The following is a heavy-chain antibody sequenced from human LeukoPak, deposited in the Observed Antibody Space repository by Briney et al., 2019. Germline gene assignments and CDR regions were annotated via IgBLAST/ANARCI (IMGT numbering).Heavy chain of an antibody. CDR1: GGSFSGYY. CDR2: INHSGST. Sequence: SETLSLTCAVYGGSFSGYYWSWIRQPPGKGLEWIGEINHSGSTNYNPSLKSRVTISVDTSKNQFSLKLSSVTAADTAVYYCARDTTYYDSSGYYYVKFDYWGQGTLVTVSS. D-gene: IGHD3-22*01. J-gene: IGHJ4*02. V-gene: IGHV4-34*01. CDR3: ARDTTYYDSSGYYYVKFDY.